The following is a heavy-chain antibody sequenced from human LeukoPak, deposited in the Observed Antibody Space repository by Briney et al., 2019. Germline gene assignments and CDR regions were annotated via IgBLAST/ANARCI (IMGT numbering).Heavy chain of an antibody. CDR1: GGSISSYY. CDR3: AREGDGSPPDY. Sequence: SETLSLTCTVSGGSISSYYWSWIRQPPGKGLEWIGYIYYSGSTNYNPSLKSRVTISADTSKNQFSLKLSSVTAADTAVYYCAREGDGSPPDYWGQGTLVTVSS. V-gene: IGHV4-59*01. CDR2: IYYSGST. D-gene: IGHD5-24*01. J-gene: IGHJ4*02.